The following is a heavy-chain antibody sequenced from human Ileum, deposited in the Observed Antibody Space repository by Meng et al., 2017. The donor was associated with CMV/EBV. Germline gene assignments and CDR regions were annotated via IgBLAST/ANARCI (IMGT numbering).Heavy chain of an antibody. CDR3: ARKVPAAQIDY. V-gene: IGHV3-23*03. Sequence: GESLKISCAASGFTFSNYAMTWVRQAPGKGLEWVSSIYSADDSTYYANSVRGRFTISRDTSRNTLYLEMNSLRAEDTAVYYCARKVPAAQIDYWGQGTLVTVSS. CDR1: GFTFSNYA. CDR2: IYSADDST. D-gene: IGHD2-2*01. J-gene: IGHJ4*02.